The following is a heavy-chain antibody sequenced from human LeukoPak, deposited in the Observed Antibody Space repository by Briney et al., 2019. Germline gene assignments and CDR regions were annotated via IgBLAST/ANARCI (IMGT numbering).Heavy chain of an antibody. CDR2: SNPNSGDT. Sequence: GASVKVSCKASGYTFTGHFIHWVRQAPGQGLEWMGWSNPNSGDTNYAQKFQGRVTMTRDTSISTVYMELSRVRSDDTAVYYCAREYSRYSGTYYDYWGQGTMVADSS. J-gene: IGHJ4*02. D-gene: IGHD1-26*01. V-gene: IGHV1-2*02. CDR1: GYTFTGHF. CDR3: AREYSRYSGTYYDY.